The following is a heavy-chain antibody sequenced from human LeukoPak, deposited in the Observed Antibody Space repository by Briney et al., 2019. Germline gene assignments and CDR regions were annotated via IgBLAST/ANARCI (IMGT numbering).Heavy chain of an antibody. Sequence: PGGSLRLSCAASGFTFDDYAMHWVRQALGKGLEWVSLISGDGGSTYYADSVKGRFTISRDNSKNSLYLQMNSLRTEDTALYYCAKDMWGYGDYGPDYWGQGTLVTVSS. CDR1: GFTFDDYA. D-gene: IGHD4-17*01. CDR3: AKDMWGYGDYGPDY. J-gene: IGHJ4*02. V-gene: IGHV3-43*02. CDR2: ISGDGGST.